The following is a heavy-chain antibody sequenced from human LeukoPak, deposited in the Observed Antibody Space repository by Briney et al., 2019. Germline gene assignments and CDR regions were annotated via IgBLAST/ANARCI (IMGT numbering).Heavy chain of an antibody. V-gene: IGHV3-53*01. CDR1: GFTVSSNY. CDR2: IYSGGST. D-gene: IGHD2-15*01. CDR3: ARDRSHCSGGSCHYYGMDV. J-gene: IGHJ6*04. Sequence: GGSLRLSCAASGFTVSSNYMSWVRQAPGKGLEWVSVIYSGGSTYYADSVKGRFTISRDNSKNTLYLQMNSLRAEDTAVYYCARDRSHCSGGSCHYYGMDVWGKGTTVTVSS.